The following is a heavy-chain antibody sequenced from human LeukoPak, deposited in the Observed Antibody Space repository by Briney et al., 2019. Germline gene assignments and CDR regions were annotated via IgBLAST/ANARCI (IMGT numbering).Heavy chain of an antibody. V-gene: IGHV3-30*18. Sequence: GGSLRLSCAASGFTFSSYGMHWVRQAPGKGLRWLQVLSYDGINKYYADSVKGRFTISRDNSKNTLYLQMNSLRAEDTAVYYRAKVQRYQLLRGYFDYWGQGTLVTVSS. CDR2: LSYDGINK. D-gene: IGHD2-2*01. J-gene: IGHJ4*02. CDR3: AKVQRYQLLRGYFDY. CDR1: GFTFSSYG.